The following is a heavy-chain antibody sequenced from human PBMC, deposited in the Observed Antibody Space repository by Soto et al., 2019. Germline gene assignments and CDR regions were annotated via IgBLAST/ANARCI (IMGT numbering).Heavy chain of an antibody. CDR1: GYTFTSYA. D-gene: IGHD3-3*01. CDR3: ARVKDLPISRFGVVIMGCGMDV. Sequence: ASVKVSCKASGYTFTSYAMHWVRQAPGQRLEWMGWINAGNGNTKYSQKFQGRVTITRDTSASTAYMELSSLRSEDTAVYYCARVKDLPISRFGVVIMGCGMDVWAQGTTVPVS. CDR2: INAGNGNT. J-gene: IGHJ6*02. V-gene: IGHV1-3*01.